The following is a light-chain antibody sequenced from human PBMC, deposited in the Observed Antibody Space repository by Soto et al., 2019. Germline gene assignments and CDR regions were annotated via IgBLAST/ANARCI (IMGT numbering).Light chain of an antibody. J-gene: IGKJ5*01. CDR1: QSVSSY. CDR3: QQRSNWPPIT. Sequence: EIVLTQSSATLSLSPGERATLSCRASQSVSSYLAWYQQKPGQAPRLLIYDASNRATGIPARFSGSGSGTGFTLTISSLEPEDFAVYYCQQRSNWPPITFGQGTRMEIK. V-gene: IGKV3-11*01. CDR2: DAS.